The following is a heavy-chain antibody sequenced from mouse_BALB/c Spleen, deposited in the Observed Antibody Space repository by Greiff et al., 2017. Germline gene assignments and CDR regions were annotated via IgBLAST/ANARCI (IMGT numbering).Heavy chain of an antibody. Sequence: QVQLQQPGAELVRPGASVTLSCKASGYTFTSYWINWVKQRPGQGLEWIGNIYPSDSYTNYNQKFKDKATLTVDKSSSTAYMQLSSPTSEDSAVYYCTRKYGYYFDYWGQGTTLTVSS. CDR3: TRKYGYYFDY. J-gene: IGHJ2*01. CDR1: GYTFTSYW. V-gene: IGHV1-69*02. D-gene: IGHD2-10*02. CDR2: IYPSDSYT.